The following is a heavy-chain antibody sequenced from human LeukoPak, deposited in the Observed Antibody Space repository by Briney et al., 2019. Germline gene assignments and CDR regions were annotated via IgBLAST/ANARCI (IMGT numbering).Heavy chain of an antibody. D-gene: IGHD3-10*01. V-gene: IGHV3-48*01. CDR1: GFTFSSYS. CDR3: ARGHGSGSYYPDY. Sequence: PGGSLRLSCAASGFTFSSYSMNWVRQAPGKGLEWVSYISSSSSTIYYADSVKGRFTISRDNAKNSLYPQMNSLRAEDTAVYYCARGHGSGSYYPDYWDQGTLVTVSS. J-gene: IGHJ4*02. CDR2: ISSSSSTI.